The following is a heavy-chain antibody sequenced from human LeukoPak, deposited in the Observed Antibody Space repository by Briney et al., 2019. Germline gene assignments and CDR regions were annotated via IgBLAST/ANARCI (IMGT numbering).Heavy chain of an antibody. V-gene: IGHV3-64*01. D-gene: IGHD4-17*01. CDR1: GFTFSSYA. J-gene: IGHJ3*02. Sequence: GGSETLSCAASGFTFSSYAMHWVRQAPGKGLEYVSTISSNGGSTYYANSVKGRFTISRDNSKNTLYLQMGSLRAEDMAVYYCARAGYGDYARLGIWGQGTMVPVSS. CDR2: ISSNGGST. CDR3: ARAGYGDYARLGI.